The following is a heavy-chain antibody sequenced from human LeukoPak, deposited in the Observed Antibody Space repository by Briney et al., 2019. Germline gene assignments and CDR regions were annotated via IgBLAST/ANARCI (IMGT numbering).Heavy chain of an antibody. CDR2: ITASGTAM. J-gene: IGHJ4*02. CDR1: GFTFSSYS. Sequence: GGSLRLSCAASGFTFSSYSMNWVRQAPGKGLEWVSHITASGTAMFYADSVKGRFTISRDNAKNSLYLQMNSLRAEDTAVYYCARDPESNWGWDLDYWGQGTLVTVSS. V-gene: IGHV3-48*01. D-gene: IGHD7-27*01. CDR3: ARDPESNWGWDLDY.